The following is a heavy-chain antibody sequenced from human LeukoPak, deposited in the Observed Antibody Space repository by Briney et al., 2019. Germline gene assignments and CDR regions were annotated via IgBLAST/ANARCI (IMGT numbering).Heavy chain of an antibody. V-gene: IGHV1-2*02. Sequence: GASVKVSCKASGYTFTGYYMHWVRQAPGQGLEWMGWINPNSGGTNYAQKLQGRVTMTTDTSTSTAYMELRSLRSDDTAVYYCARDRIHDPSQFDYWGQGTLVTVSS. CDR2: INPNSGGT. D-gene: IGHD1-1*01. J-gene: IGHJ4*02. CDR1: GYTFTGYY. CDR3: ARDRIHDPSQFDY.